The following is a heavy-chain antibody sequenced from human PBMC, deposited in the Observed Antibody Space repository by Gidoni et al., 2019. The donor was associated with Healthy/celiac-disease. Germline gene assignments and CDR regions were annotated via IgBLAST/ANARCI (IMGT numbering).Heavy chain of an antibody. Sequence: EVQLVESGGGLVQPGRSLRLSCAASGFTFDDYAMPWVRQAPGKGLEWVSGISWNSGSIGYADSVKGRFTISRDNAKNSLYLQMNSLRAEDTALYYCAKVVLTPDPPWIQLGDAFDIWGQGTMVTVSS. CDR1: GFTFDDYA. V-gene: IGHV3-9*01. CDR2: ISWNSGSI. J-gene: IGHJ3*02. D-gene: IGHD5-18*01. CDR3: AKVVLTPDPPWIQLGDAFDI.